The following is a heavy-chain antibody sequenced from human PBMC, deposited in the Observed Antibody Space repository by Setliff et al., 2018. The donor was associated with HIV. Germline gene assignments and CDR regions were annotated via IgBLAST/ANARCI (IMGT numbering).Heavy chain of an antibody. Sequence: SETLSLTCTVSGASIGRRSDCWGWIRQPPGKGLEWIGSYSWNTYYNPSLKSRVTISVDTSKNQFSLKLNSVTAADTAVYYCARGQGWRNRGFDYWGKGILVTVSS. V-gene: IGHV4-39*01. J-gene: IGHJ4*02. CDR2: YSWNT. CDR3: ARGQGWRNRGFDY. D-gene: IGHD2-15*01. CDR1: GASIGRRSDC.